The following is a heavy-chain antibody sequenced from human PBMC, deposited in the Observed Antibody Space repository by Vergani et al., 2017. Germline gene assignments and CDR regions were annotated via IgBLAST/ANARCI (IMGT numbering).Heavy chain of an antibody. D-gene: IGHD1-1*01. J-gene: IGHJ4*02. CDR1: GDSFTNYV. CDR3: AKENERSDYFDS. Sequence: QVQLVQSGAEVKKPGSSVKVSCKASGDSFTNYVMSWVRQTPRQGLEWMGGIMPMFGTPNYAQKFLGRVTITANESTSTAYLELNSLTLEDTAVYYCAKENERSDYFDSWGQGSLVTVSS. CDR2: IMPMFGTP. V-gene: IGHV1-69*12.